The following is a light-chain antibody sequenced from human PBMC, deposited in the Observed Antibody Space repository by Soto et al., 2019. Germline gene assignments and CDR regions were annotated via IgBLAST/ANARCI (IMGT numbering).Light chain of an antibody. Sequence: AIQMTQSPSSLSASVGDRVTITCRASQGVRNDLGWYQQKPGKAPKLLIYAASTIQSGVPSRFIGSGSGTDFTLTINSRQPEDFATYYCLQNYNYPRTFGQVTKVEIK. CDR2: AAS. V-gene: IGKV1-6*01. J-gene: IGKJ1*01. CDR1: QGVRND. CDR3: LQNYNYPRT.